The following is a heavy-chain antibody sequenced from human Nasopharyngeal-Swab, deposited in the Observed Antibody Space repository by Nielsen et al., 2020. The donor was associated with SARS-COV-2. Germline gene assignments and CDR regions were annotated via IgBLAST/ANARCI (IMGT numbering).Heavy chain of an antibody. D-gene: IGHD3-16*01. Sequence: GREAPGKGLGWVAFIRYDGFNQHYADSVKGRFTISRDSFKNTLYLQLNSLRAEDTAVYYCAKDHKMDSGGGVGYMDVWGKGTTVTVSS. J-gene: IGHJ6*03. CDR2: IRYDGFNQ. CDR3: AKDHKMDSGGGVGYMDV. V-gene: IGHV3-30*02.